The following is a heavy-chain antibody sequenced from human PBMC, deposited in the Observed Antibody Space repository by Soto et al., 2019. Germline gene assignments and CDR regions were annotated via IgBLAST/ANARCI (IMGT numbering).Heavy chain of an antibody. J-gene: IGHJ1*01. CDR3: ARGLGYSSGWYDTEYFQH. CDR1: GFTFSSYA. V-gene: IGHV3-30-3*01. D-gene: IGHD6-19*01. Sequence: VQLVESGGGVVQPGRSLRLSCAASGFTFSSYAMHWVRQAPGKGLEWVAVISYDGSNKYYADSVKGRFTISRDNSKNTLYLQMNSLRAEDTAVYYCARGLGYSSGWYDTEYFQHWGQGTLVTVSS. CDR2: ISYDGSNK.